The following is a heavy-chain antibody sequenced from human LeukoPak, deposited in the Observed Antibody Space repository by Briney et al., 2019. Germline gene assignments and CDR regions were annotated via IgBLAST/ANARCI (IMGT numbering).Heavy chain of an antibody. Sequence: GGSLRLSRAASGFTFSSYSMNWVRQAPGKGLEWVSSISSSSSYIYYADSVKGRFTISRDNSKNTLYPQMNSLRAEDTAVYYCATQTFGVVAPAVDWVQGTLVTVSS. J-gene: IGHJ4*02. CDR2: ISSSSSYI. CDR1: GFTFSSYS. V-gene: IGHV3-21*04. CDR3: ATQTFGVVAPAVD. D-gene: IGHD3-3*01.